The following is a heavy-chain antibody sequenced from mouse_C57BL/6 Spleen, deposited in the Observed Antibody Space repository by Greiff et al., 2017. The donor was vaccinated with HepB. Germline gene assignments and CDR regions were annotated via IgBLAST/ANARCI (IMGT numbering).Heavy chain of an antibody. V-gene: IGHV2-2*01. J-gene: IGHJ1*03. CDR2: IWSGGST. D-gene: IGHD1-1*01. CDR3: ARRPYGSSYWYFDV. Sequence: VKLQESGPGLVQPSQSLSITCTVSGFSLTSYGVHWVRQSPGKGLEWLGVIWSGGSTDYNAAFISRLSISKDNSKSQVFFKMNSLQADDTAIYYCARRPYGSSYWYFDVWGTGTTVTVSS. CDR1: GFSLTSYG.